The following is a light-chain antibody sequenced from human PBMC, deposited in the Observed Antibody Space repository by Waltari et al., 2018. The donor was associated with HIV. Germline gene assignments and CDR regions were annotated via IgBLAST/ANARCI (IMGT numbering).Light chain of an antibody. V-gene: IGLV1-51*01. CDR1: SSDIGNNF. Sequence: QSVLTQPPSVSAAPGQKVAISCPGSSSDIGNNFVYWYQHLPGTAPKLLIYDNNKRPSGIPARFSGSKSGTSATLVITGLQTGDEANYYCGTWDTSLSAGVFGGGTKLTVL. CDR3: GTWDTSLSAGV. J-gene: IGLJ3*02. CDR2: DNN.